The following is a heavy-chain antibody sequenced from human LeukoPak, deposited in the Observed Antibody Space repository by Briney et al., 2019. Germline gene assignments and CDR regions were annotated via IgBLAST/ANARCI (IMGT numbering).Heavy chain of an antibody. CDR1: GGSISNSTYY. D-gene: IGHD2-15*01. V-gene: IGHV4-39*07. CDR3: ARTGDDCSGGSCYLDY. J-gene: IGHJ4*02. Sequence: SETLSLTCTVSGGSISNSTYYWAWIRQPPGKGLEWIGSIYYSGSTYYNPSLKSRVTISIDTSKNQFSLKLSSVTAADTAVYYCARTGDDCSGGSCYLDYWGQGTLVTVSS. CDR2: IYYSGST.